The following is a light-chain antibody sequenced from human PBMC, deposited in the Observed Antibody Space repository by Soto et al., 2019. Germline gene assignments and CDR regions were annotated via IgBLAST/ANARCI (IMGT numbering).Light chain of an antibody. CDR3: QQSYSTLTWR. V-gene: IGKV1-39*01. J-gene: IGKJ1*01. Sequence: IQMTQSPSSLSASVGDRVTITCLAIQSISSYLNWYQQKPGKAPKLLIYAASSLQSGVPSRFSGSGSGTDFTLTISSLQPEDFATYYCQQSYSTLTWRFGQGTKVDIK. CDR2: AAS. CDR1: QSISSY.